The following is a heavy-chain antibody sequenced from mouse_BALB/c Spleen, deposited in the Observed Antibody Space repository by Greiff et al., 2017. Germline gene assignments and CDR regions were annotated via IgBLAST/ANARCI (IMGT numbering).Heavy chain of an antibody. CDR1: GYTFTSYV. D-gene: IGHD1-1*01. CDR2: INPYNDGT. CDR3: AREEGTTVDYAMDY. V-gene: IGHV1-14*01. Sequence: EVKLVESGPELVKPGASVKMSCKASGYTFTSYVMHWVKQKPGQGLEWIGYINPYNDGTKYNEKFKGKATLTSDKSSSTAYMELSSLTSEDSAVYYCAREEGTTVDYAMDYWGQGTSVTVSS. J-gene: IGHJ4*01.